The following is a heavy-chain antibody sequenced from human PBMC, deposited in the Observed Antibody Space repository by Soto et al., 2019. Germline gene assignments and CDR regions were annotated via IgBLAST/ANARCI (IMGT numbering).Heavy chain of an antibody. CDR3: ARELGQQLVGWFDP. Sequence: RASVKVSCKASGYTFTSYGISWVRQAPGQGLEWMGWISAYNGNTNYAQKLQGRVTMTTDTSTSTAYMELRSLRSDDTAVYYCARELGQQLVGWFDPWGQGTLVPVSS. D-gene: IGHD6-13*01. CDR1: GYTFTSYG. V-gene: IGHV1-18*01. CDR2: ISAYNGNT. J-gene: IGHJ5*02.